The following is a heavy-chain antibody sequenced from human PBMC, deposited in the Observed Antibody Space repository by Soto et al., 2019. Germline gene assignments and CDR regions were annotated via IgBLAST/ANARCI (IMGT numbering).Heavy chain of an antibody. CDR2: INHSGST. J-gene: IGHJ6*03. V-gene: IGHV4-34*01. D-gene: IGHD3-3*01. CDR3: ARDGAWNDFWSGVMDV. CDR1: GGSFSGYY. Sequence: SETLSLTCAVYGGSFSGYYWSWIRQPPGKGLEWIGEINHSGSTNYNPSLKSRVTISVDTSKNQFSLKLSSVTAADTAVYYCARDGAWNDFWSGVMDVWGKGTTVTVSS.